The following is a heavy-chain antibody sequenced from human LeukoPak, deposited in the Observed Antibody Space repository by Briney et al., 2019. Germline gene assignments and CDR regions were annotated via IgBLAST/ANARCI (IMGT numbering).Heavy chain of an antibody. Sequence: GASVKVSCKASGYTFTSYGISWVRQAPGQGLEWMGWISAYNGNTNYAQKLQGRVTMTTDTSTSTAYMELRSLRSDDTAVYYCARDPPSRSGYWNHLSTKRYFDLWGRGTLVTVSS. CDR3: ARDPPSRSGYWNHLSTKRYFDL. J-gene: IGHJ2*01. V-gene: IGHV1-18*01. CDR2: ISAYNGNT. CDR1: GYTFTSYG. D-gene: IGHD1-1*01.